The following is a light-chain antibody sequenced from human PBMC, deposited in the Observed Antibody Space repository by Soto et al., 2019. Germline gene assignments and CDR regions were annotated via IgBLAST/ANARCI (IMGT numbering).Light chain of an antibody. CDR3: QQSYSTPPYT. J-gene: IGKJ2*01. Sequence: DIQMTQSPSSLSASVGDRVTITCLASQSISNYLNWYQQKPGQAPKLLIYATSNLQRGVPSRFSGSGSGTDFTLTISSLQHEDFATYYCQQSYSTPPYTFGQGTNLEIK. CDR2: ATS. V-gene: IGKV1-39*01. CDR1: QSISNY.